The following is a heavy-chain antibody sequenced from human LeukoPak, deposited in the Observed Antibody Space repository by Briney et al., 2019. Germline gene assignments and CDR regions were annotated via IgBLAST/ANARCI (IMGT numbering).Heavy chain of an antibody. D-gene: IGHD1-20*01. J-gene: IGHJ6*03. CDR1: GGSFTDYY. CDR2: INHSGST. Sequence: SETLSLTCAVYGGSFTDYYWSRIRQPPGKGLEWIGEINHSGSTNYNPSLKSRVTISVDTSKNQFSLKLSSVTAADTAVYYCASLTGTTYYYYYYMDVWGKGTTVTVSS. CDR3: ASLTGTTYYYYYYMDV. V-gene: IGHV4-34*01.